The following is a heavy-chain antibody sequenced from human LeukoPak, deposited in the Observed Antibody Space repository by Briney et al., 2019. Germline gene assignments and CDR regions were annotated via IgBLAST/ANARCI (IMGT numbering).Heavy chain of an antibody. D-gene: IGHD3-22*01. V-gene: IGHV1-2*02. CDR2: INPSSGGT. CDR3: ARGSDSSGYLGNDY. Sequence: ASVKVSCTASGYTFTGYYMHWVRQAPGQGLEWMGWINPSSGGTNYAQKFQGRVTMTRDTSISTAYMELSRLRSDDTAVYYCARGSDSSGYLGNDYWGQGTLVTVSS. J-gene: IGHJ4*02. CDR1: GYTFTGYY.